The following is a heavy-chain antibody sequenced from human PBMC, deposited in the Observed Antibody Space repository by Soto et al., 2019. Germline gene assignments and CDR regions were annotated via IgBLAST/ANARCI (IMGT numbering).Heavy chain of an antibody. Sequence: VQLVESGGGLVQPGGSLRLSCVASGFSFSNYWMHWVRQAPGKGLVWVAVISYDGSNKYYADSVKGRFTISRDNSKNTLYLQMNSLRAEDTAVYYCARDTSTMEYYGMDVWGQGTTVTVSS. CDR3: ARDTSTMEYYGMDV. J-gene: IGHJ6*02. V-gene: IGHV3-30-3*01. CDR2: ISYDGSNK. D-gene: IGHD3-3*01. CDR1: GFSFSNYW.